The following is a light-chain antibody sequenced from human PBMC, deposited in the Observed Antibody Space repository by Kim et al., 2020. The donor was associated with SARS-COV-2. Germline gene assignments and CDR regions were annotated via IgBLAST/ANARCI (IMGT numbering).Light chain of an antibody. V-gene: IGKV3-15*01. Sequence: EIAITQSPATLSVSPGDRVTLSCRASQSISYSLAWYQQKPGQAPRLLIYAATTRPPGIPVRFSGSGVGTEFTLTISSLQSEDFALYYCQQYSNWPRTFGQGTKVDIK. CDR3: QQYSNWPRT. CDR2: AAT. J-gene: IGKJ1*01. CDR1: QSISYS.